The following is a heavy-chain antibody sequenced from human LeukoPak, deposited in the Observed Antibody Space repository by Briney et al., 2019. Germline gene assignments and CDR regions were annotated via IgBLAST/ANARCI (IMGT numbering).Heavy chain of an antibody. D-gene: IGHD4-17*01. J-gene: IGHJ5*02. Sequence: SVKVSCKXSGGTFNNSAISWVRQAPGQGLEWLGCIMPLFGTAGYPQKFQGRVTITKDESTRTVYLELTSLTSDDTAVYYCARDVHGDYGSGWFDPWGQGTLVSVSS. CDR2: IMPLFGTA. CDR1: GGTFNNSA. V-gene: IGHV1-69*05. CDR3: ARDVHGDYGSGWFDP.